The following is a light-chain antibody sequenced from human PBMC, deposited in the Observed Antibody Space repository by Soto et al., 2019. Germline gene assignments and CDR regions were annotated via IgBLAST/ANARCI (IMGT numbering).Light chain of an antibody. J-gene: IGLJ2*01. CDR2: EVS. CDR1: TSDVGGYNY. V-gene: IGLV2-14*01. CDR3: SSYTSRSTLVV. Sequence: QPASVSGSPGQSITISCTGTTSDVGGYNYVSWYQQHPGKAPKLMIYEVSNRPSGVSNRFSGSKSGNTASLTISGLQAEDEADYYCSSYTSRSTLVVFGGGTQLTVL.